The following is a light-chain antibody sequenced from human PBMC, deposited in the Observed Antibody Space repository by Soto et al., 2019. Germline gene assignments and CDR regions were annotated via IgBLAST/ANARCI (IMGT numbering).Light chain of an antibody. J-gene: IGKJ1*01. CDR1: QSVSSN. CDR2: GAS. V-gene: IGKV3-15*01. CDR3: QQYNNCPRT. Sequence: RTPTPVTLAVSGEGVATRSCRASQSVSSNLAWYQQKPGQAPRLLIYGASTRATGIPARFSGSGSGTAFALTIRCLQSEEFAVYYCQQYNNCPRTVGEGTKVDIK.